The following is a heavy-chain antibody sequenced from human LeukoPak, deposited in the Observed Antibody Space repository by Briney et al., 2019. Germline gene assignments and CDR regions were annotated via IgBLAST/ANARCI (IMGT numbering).Heavy chain of an antibody. D-gene: IGHD3-22*01. V-gene: IGHV1-2*02. CDR2: IHPNTVGT. CDR1: GHTFTGHY. CDR3: ASEYKYDSSGANAFDI. J-gene: IGHJ3*02. Sequence: ASVKVSCKASGHTFTGHYIHWVRQAPGQGLEWMGWIHPNTVGTKSAQKFQGRVTMTRDTSSSPAYMELSSLRSADTAVYYCASEYKYDSSGANAFDIWGQGTMVTVSS.